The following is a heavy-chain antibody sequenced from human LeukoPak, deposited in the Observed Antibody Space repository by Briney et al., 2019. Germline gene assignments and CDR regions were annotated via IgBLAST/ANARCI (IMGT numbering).Heavy chain of an antibody. J-gene: IGHJ4*02. CDR3: ANLPRGDY. V-gene: IGHV3-53*01. CDR1: GFTVRRNY. D-gene: IGHD3-10*01. Sequence: GGSLRLSCAASGFTVRRNYMSWVRQAPGKGLEWVSVIYSGGNTYYADFVKGRFTISRDNSKNTLYLQINSLTAEDTAVYYCANLPRGDYWGLGTLVTVSS. CDR2: IYSGGNT.